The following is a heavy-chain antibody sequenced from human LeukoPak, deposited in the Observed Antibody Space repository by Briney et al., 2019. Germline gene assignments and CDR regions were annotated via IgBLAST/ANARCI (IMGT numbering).Heavy chain of an antibody. CDR2: INYIGSS. D-gene: IGHD2-2*01. J-gene: IGHJ6*03. V-gene: IGHV4-59*08. CDR1: GVSISRIY. CDR3: ASGSSDYYYYYYMDV. Sequence: SETLSLTCTVSGVSISRIYWRWIRQPPGKGLEWIGYINYIGSSHYNPSLKSRVTISVDTSKNRFSLKVSSVTAADTAVYYCASGSSDYYYYYYMDVWGKGTTVTVSS.